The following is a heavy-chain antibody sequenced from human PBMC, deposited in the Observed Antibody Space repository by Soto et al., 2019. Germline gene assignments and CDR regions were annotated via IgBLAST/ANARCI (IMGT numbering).Heavy chain of an antibody. D-gene: IGHD6-13*01. Sequence: GGSLRLSCAASGFTFSSYSMNWVRQAPGKGLEWVSSISSSSSYIYYADSVKGRFTISRDNAKNSLYLQMNSLRAEDTAVYYCARRGAAGFNDAFDIWGQGTMVTVSS. CDR3: ARRGAAGFNDAFDI. V-gene: IGHV3-21*01. J-gene: IGHJ3*02. CDR2: ISSSSSYI. CDR1: GFTFSSYS.